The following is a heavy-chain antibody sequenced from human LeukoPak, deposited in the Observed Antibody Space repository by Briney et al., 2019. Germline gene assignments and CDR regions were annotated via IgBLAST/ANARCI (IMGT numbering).Heavy chain of an antibody. D-gene: IGHD1-20*01. J-gene: IGHJ4*02. CDR1: GYSISSGYY. CDR2: IYHSGST. V-gene: IGHV4-38-2*02. CDR3: GGVNWNYFDY. Sequence: SETLSLTCTVSGYSISSGYYWGWIRQPLGKGLEWIGSIYHSGSTYYNPSLKSRVTISVDTSKNQFSLKLSSVTAADTAVYYCGGVNWNYFDYWGQGTLVTVSS.